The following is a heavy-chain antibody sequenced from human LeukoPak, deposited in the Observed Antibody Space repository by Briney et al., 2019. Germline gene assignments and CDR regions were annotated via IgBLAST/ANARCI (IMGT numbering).Heavy chain of an antibody. V-gene: IGHV5-51*01. Sequence: GESLKISCKGSGYRFTSYWIGWVRQMPGKGLEWMGIIYPSDSDTRYSPSFQGQVSISADKSISAAYLQWSSLKASDTAMYYCARRLGYYMDVWGKGTTVTVSS. J-gene: IGHJ6*03. CDR3: ARRLGYYMDV. CDR2: IYPSDSDT. CDR1: GYRFTSYW. D-gene: IGHD3-10*01.